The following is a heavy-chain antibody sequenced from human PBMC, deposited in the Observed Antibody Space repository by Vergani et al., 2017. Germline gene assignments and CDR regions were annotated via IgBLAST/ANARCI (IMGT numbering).Heavy chain of an antibody. D-gene: IGHD4-17*01. Sequence: QVQLQESGPGLVKPSETLSLTCTVSGGSVSSGSYYWSWIRQPPGKGLEWIGYIYYSGSTNYNPSLKSRVTISVDTSKNQFSLKLSSVTAADTAVYYCARGRYMTTVTRFDYWGQGTLVTVSS. CDR3: ARGRYMTTVTRFDY. J-gene: IGHJ4*02. CDR1: GGSVSSGSYY. V-gene: IGHV4-61*01. CDR2: IYYSGST.